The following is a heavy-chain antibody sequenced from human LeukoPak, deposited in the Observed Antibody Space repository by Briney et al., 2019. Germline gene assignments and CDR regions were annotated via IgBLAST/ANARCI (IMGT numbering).Heavy chain of an antibody. Sequence: QPGGSLRLSCAASGFTFSSYWMHWVRQAPGKGLVWVSRINSDASTTSYADSVKGRFTISRDNSKNTLYLQMNSLRAEDTAVYYCARDVVGSSNNGMDVWGQGTTVTVSS. CDR1: GFTFSSYW. CDR2: INSDASTT. CDR3: ARDVVGSSNNGMDV. V-gene: IGHV3-74*01. J-gene: IGHJ6*02. D-gene: IGHD6-13*01.